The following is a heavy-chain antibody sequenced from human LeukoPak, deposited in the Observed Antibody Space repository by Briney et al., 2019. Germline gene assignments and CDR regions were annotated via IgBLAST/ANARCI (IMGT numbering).Heavy chain of an antibody. CDR1: GFTFSSYS. D-gene: IGHD3-3*01. V-gene: IGHV3-48*01. CDR2: ISSSSSTI. J-gene: IGHJ5*02. CDR3: ARARITIFGVVQASANWFDP. Sequence: PGGSLRLSCAASGFTFSSYSMNWVRQAPGKGLEWVSYISSSSSTIYYADAVKGRFTICRDNAKNSLYLQMNSLRAEDTAVYYCARARITIFGVVQASANWFDPWGQGTLVTVSS.